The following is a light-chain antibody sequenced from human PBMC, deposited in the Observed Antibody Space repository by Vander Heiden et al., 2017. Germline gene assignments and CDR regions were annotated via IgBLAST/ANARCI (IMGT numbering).Light chain of an antibody. J-gene: IGLJ3*02. CDR2: GDN. CDR1: TVSVASND. Sequence: NFMLTLPHLVPASPVRTVTIACTARTVSVASNDVQWYQQRPGSAPTTVIYGDNQRPSGVPERFSGSNDSSSNSAALTRSEVKTEDEADYQCQSCDSSGWVFGGGTKLTVL. V-gene: IGLV6-57*02. CDR3: QSCDSSGWV.